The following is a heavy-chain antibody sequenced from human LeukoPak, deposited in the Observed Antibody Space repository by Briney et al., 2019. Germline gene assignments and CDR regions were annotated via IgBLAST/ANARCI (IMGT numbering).Heavy chain of an antibody. J-gene: IGHJ4*02. CDR2: IYYSGST. Sequence: PSETLSLTCTVSGGSISSGGYYWSWIRRHPGKGLEWIGYIYYSGSTYYNPSLKSRVTISVDTSKNQFSLKLSSVTAADTAVYYCARGLGSYCPAGWGQGTLVTVSS. CDR3: ARGLGSYCPAG. CDR1: GGSISSGGYY. D-gene: IGHD3-10*01. V-gene: IGHV4-31*03.